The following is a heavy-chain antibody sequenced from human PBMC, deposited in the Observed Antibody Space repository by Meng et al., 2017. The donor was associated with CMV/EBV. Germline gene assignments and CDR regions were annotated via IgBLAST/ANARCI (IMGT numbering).Heavy chain of an antibody. CDR2: ITAKRGDT. J-gene: IGHJ5*02. V-gene: IGHV1-2*02. Sequence: KASVYTFTGHGIHWVRRAPGQGLGWMRWITAKRGDTNYAQRFQGRVDMTADTSISTAYMELSDLKSDDTAVYYCARDHCSSSYCGPWGQRTLVTVSS. D-gene: IGHD2-2*01. CDR3: ARDHCSSSYCGP. CDR1: VYTFTGHG.